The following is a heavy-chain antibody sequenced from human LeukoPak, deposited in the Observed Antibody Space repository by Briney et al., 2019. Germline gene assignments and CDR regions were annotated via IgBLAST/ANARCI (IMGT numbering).Heavy chain of an antibody. CDR2: IHPNSGGT. Sequence: ASVQVTCQSSGYTFTGYYLHWVRQAPAQGLEWMGCIHPNSGGTNYAQKFQGRVTMTRDTSISTAYMELSRLRSDDTAVYYCARGDDSSGYPIDYWGQGTLVTVSS. J-gene: IGHJ4*02. CDR1: GYTFTGYY. CDR3: ARGDDSSGYPIDY. D-gene: IGHD3-22*01. V-gene: IGHV1-2*02.